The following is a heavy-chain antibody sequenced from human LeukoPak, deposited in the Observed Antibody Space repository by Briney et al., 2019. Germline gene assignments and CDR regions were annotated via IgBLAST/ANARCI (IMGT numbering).Heavy chain of an antibody. Sequence: SETLSLTCTVSGGSISNYYWSWIRQPPGKGLEWIGYIYYTGSTNYNPSLQSRVTISVDTSKNQFSLKLSSVTAADTAVYYCARLSYYYDSSGYFPIGNNAFDIWGQGTMVTVS. J-gene: IGHJ3*02. V-gene: IGHV4-59*08. D-gene: IGHD3-22*01. CDR2: IYYTGST. CDR1: GGSISNYY. CDR3: ARLSYYYDSSGYFPIGNNAFDI.